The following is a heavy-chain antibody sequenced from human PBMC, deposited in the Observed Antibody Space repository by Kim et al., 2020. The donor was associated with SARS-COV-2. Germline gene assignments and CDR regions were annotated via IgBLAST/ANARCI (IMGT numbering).Heavy chain of an antibody. CDR1: GYSFTSYW. J-gene: IGHJ4*02. Sequence: GESLKISCKGSGYSFTSYWIGWVRQMPGKGLEWMGIIYPGDSDTRYSPSFQGQVTISADKSISTAYLQWSSLKASDTAMYYCARLYYGSGSYFEYYFDYWGQGTLVTVSS. D-gene: IGHD3-10*01. CDR2: IYPGDSDT. V-gene: IGHV5-51*01. CDR3: ARLYYGSGSYFEYYFDY.